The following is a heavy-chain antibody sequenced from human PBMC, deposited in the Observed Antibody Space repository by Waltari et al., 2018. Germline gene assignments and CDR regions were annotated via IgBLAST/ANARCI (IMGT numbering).Heavy chain of an antibody. Sequence: EVQLVESGGGLVQPGGSLRLSCAASGFTFSSYWISWVRQAPGKGLEWVANIKQDGSEKYYVDSVKGRFTISRDNAKNSLYLQMNSLRAEDTAVYYCARDQSYRPIKAWGQGTLVTVSS. CDR1: GFTFSSYW. J-gene: IGHJ4*02. CDR3: ARDQSYRPIKA. CDR2: IKQDGSEK. D-gene: IGHD3-16*02. V-gene: IGHV3-7*01.